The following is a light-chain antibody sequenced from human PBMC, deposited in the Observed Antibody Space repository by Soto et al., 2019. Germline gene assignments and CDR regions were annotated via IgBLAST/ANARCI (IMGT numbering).Light chain of an antibody. J-gene: IGKJ3*01. Sequence: DIQMTQSPSSLSASVGDRVTITCQASHDITNYLNWYQHKPGKAPKLLIYGASNLETGVPSRFSGSGSGTDFTVTISSLQPEDIATYYCQYCDYRPLVGPGTTVDFK. CDR2: GAS. CDR1: HDITNY. CDR3: QYCDYRPL. V-gene: IGKV1-33*01.